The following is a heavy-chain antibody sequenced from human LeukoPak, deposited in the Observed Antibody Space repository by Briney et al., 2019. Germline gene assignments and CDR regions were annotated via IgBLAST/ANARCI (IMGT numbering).Heavy chain of an antibody. CDR1: GFTFSSYG. Sequence: GGSLRLSCAASGFTFSSYGMHWVRQAPGKGLEWVAVIWYDGSNKYYADSVKGRFTISRDNSKNTLYLQMNSLRAEDTAVYYCARAYYDILTGYQYGMDVWGQGTTVTVSS. V-gene: IGHV3-33*08. CDR2: IWYDGSNK. CDR3: ARAYYDILTGYQYGMDV. J-gene: IGHJ6*02. D-gene: IGHD3-9*01.